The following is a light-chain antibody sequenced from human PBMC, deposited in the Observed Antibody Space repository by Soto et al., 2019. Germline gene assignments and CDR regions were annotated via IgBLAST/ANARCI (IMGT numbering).Light chain of an antibody. Sequence: ETVLTQSPATLSLSPGESATLSCRASQSVSSYLAWYQQKPGQAPRLLISDASNRATGIPARFSGSGSGTDFPLPITSLEPEDFAVYYCQQRSNWPLTFGGGTKVEFK. CDR3: QQRSNWPLT. J-gene: IGKJ4*01. CDR1: QSVSSY. CDR2: DAS. V-gene: IGKV3-11*01.